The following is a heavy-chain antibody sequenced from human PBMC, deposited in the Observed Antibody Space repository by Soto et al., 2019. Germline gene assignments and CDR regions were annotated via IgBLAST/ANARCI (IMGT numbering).Heavy chain of an antibody. CDR1: GFTFSSYS. J-gene: IGHJ6*02. Sequence: GGSLRLSCAASGFTFSSYSMNWVRQAPGKGLEWVSSISSSSSYIYYADSVKGRFTISRDNAKNSLYLQMNSLRAEDTAVYYCARDRGSTMVRGVISTKHSGALDYYYGMDVWGQGTTVTVSS. CDR3: ARDRGSTMVRGVISTKHSGALDYYYGMDV. V-gene: IGHV3-21*01. D-gene: IGHD3-10*01. CDR2: ISSSSSYI.